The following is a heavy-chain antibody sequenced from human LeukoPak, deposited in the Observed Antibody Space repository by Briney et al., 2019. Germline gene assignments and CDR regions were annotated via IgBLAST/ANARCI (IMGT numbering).Heavy chain of an antibody. CDR1: GFSFSDYG. CDR3: AKRVVIKSTDYFYYYIHA. J-gene: IGHJ6*03. V-gene: IGHV3-30*02. D-gene: IGHD3-3*01. Sequence: PGGSLRLSCEASGFSFSDYGMHWVRQAPGKGLEWVAFIRYDGSNKYYADSVKGRFTVSRDNSQSTLYLQMNSLRVEDTAVYYCAKRVVIKSTDYFYYYIHAWGKGTMVTVSS. CDR2: IRYDGSNK.